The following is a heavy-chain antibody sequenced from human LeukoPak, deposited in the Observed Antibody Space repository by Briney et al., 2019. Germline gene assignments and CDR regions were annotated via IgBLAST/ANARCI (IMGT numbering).Heavy chain of an antibody. J-gene: IGHJ6*02. CDR3: ARESGRDSSSWYIAVDRYGMDV. CDR1: GYTFTSYY. V-gene: IGHV1-46*01. D-gene: IGHD6-13*01. Sequence: ASVKASCKASGYTFTSYYMHWVRQAPGQGLEWMGIINPSGGSTSYAQKFQGRVTMTRDTSTSTVYMELSSLRSEDTAVYYCARESGRDSSSWYIAVDRYGMDVWSQGTTVTVSS. CDR2: INPSGGST.